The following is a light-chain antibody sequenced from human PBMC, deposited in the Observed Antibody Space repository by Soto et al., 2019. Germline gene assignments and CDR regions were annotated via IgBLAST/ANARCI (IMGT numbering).Light chain of an antibody. CDR1: QTVTSNY. CDR2: GAS. Sequence: EIVMTQSPGTLSLSPGEEATLSCRASQTVTSNYLAWYQQKPGQAPRLLIYGASNRATGIPDRFSGSGSGTDFTLTISRLEPEDFAVYYCQQYGSSGTFGQGTKVDIK. J-gene: IGKJ1*01. V-gene: IGKV3-20*01. CDR3: QQYGSSGT.